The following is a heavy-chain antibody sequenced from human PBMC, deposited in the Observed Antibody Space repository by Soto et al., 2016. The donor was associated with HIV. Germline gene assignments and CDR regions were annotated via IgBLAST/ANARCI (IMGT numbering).Heavy chain of an antibody. CDR2: IYSGGST. D-gene: IGHD6-19*01. CDR1: GFTVSSNY. Sequence: EVQLVETGGGLIQPGGSLRLSCAASGFTVSSNYMSWVRQAPGKGLEWVSVIYSGGSTYYADSVKGRFTISRDNSKNTLYLQMNSLRAEDTAVYYCSSQWLVPAFDYLGPRDKWSPSLQ. J-gene: IGHJ3*02. V-gene: IGHV3-53*02. CDR3: SSQWLVPAFDY.